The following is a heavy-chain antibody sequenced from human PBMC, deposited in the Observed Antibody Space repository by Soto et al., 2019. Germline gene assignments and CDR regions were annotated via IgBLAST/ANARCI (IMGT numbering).Heavy chain of an antibody. Sequence: QVHLVQSGAEVKKPGASVKVSCKASGYTFTSYGITWVRQAPGQGLEGMGWISAHNGNTDYAQKLQGRVIVTRDTSTSTAYMELRSLRSDDTAVYYCTRGKYGDYWGQGDLVTVSS. V-gene: IGHV1-18*01. CDR2: ISAHNGNT. CDR3: TRGKYGDY. D-gene: IGHD2-2*01. J-gene: IGHJ4*02. CDR1: GYTFTSYG.